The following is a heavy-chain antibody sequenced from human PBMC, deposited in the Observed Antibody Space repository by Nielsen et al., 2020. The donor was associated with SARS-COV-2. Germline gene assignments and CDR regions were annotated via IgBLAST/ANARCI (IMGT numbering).Heavy chain of an antibody. Sequence: SETLSLTCTVSGGSISSGSYYWSWIRQPAGKGLEWIGRIYTSGSTNYNPSLKSRVTISVDTSKNQFSLKLSSVTVADTAVYYCARASRVPAASGGAGWFDPWGQGTLVTVSS. D-gene: IGHD2-2*01. CDR1: GGSISSGSYY. V-gene: IGHV4-61*02. J-gene: IGHJ5*02. CDR2: IYTSGST. CDR3: ARASRVPAASGGAGWFDP.